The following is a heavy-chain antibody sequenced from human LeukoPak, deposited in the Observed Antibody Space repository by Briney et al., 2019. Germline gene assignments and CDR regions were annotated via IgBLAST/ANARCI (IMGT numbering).Heavy chain of an antibody. CDR3: ARGSYSGYDIDY. D-gene: IGHD5-12*01. Sequence: GASVKVSCKAFVYTLTGYFMHWVRQAPGQGLEWMGRIIPNSGGSNFAQNFQGRVTMTRDTSISTTYMELSSLRSDDTAVYYCARGSYSGYDIDYWGQGTLVTVSS. J-gene: IGHJ4*02. CDR1: VYTLTGYF. CDR2: IIPNSGGS. V-gene: IGHV1-2*06.